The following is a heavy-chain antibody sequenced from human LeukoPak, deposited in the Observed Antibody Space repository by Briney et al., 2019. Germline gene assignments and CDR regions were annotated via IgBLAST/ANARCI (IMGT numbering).Heavy chain of an antibody. Sequence: ASVKVSCKASGYTFTSYAMHWVRQAPGQRLEWMGWINAGNGNTKYSQKFQGRVTITRDTSASTAYMELSSLRSEDTAVFYCARGWYYDFSLFDPWGQGTLVAVSS. V-gene: IGHV1-3*01. J-gene: IGHJ5*02. CDR3: ARGWYYDFSLFDP. D-gene: IGHD3-3*01. CDR2: INAGNGNT. CDR1: GYTFTSYA.